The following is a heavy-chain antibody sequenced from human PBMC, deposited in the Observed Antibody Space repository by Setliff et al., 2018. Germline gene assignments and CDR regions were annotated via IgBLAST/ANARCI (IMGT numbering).Heavy chain of an antibody. Sequence: VKVSCKASGGTFSSYAISWVRQAPGQGLEWMGGIIPIFGTANYAQKFQGRVTITADESTSTAYMELSSLRSEDTAVYYCARKGYYGSGSYYTNNWYFDLWGRGTLVTVSS. V-gene: IGHV1-69*01. J-gene: IGHJ2*01. D-gene: IGHD3-10*01. CDR3: ARKGYYGSGSYYTNNWYFDL. CDR1: GGTFSSYA. CDR2: IIPIFGTA.